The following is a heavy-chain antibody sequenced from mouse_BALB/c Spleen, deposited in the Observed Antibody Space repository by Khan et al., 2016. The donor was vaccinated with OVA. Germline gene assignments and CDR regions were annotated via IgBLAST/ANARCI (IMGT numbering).Heavy chain of an antibody. J-gene: IGHJ4*01. Sequence: EVELVESGGGLVQPGGSRKLSCAASGFTFSDYGMAWVRQAPGQGPEWVAFISTLTYSIYYVATVTGRFTISREHAKNTLYLEMSSLRSEDTAMYYCARSWAMDYWGQGTSVTVSS. CDR2: ISTLTYSI. CDR3: ARSWAMDY. CDR1: GFTFSDYG. V-gene: IGHV5-15*02.